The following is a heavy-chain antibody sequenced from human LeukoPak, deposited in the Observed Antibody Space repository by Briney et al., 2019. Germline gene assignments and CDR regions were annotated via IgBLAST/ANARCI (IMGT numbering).Heavy chain of an antibody. V-gene: IGHV1-2*02. Sequence: ASVKVSCKASGYTFTDYYMHWVRQAPGQGPEWMAWIHPNSGNTNYAQKLQGGVTVTRDTSVSTAYMELSGLRSDDTAVYYCARLRGAYEPFDYWGQGTLVTVSS. CDR2: IHPNSGNT. D-gene: IGHD5-12*01. CDR1: GYTFTDYY. CDR3: ARLRGAYEPFDY. J-gene: IGHJ4*02.